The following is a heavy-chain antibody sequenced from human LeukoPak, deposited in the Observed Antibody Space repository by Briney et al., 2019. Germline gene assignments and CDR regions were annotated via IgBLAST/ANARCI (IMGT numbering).Heavy chain of an antibody. V-gene: IGHV3-74*01. CDR1: GFSFSNYW. J-gene: IGHJ4*02. D-gene: IGHD2-15*01. CDR3: VRGAGGFDY. CDR2: VNNDGTTT. Sequence: PGGSLRLSRAASGFSFSNYWMHWVRQVPGEGPVWISFVNNDGTTTTYADSVKGRLTISRDNAKNTLYLQLNSLTPEDSAVYYCVRGAGGFDYWGQGTLVTVSS.